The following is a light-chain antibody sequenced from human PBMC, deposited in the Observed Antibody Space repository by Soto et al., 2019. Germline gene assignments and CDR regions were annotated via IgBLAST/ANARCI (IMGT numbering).Light chain of an antibody. Sequence: IQRTQSPSSMSASVGYRVTITCRESQGIRKYLNWYQQKPGKAPNILIYMSSSLQSGVPSRFSGSGSGTDFTLTISRLQNEDFASYDCQQAYSATITFGQGTRLEIK. J-gene: IGKJ5*01. CDR3: QQAYSATIT. CDR2: MSS. V-gene: IGKV1-39*01. CDR1: QGIRKY.